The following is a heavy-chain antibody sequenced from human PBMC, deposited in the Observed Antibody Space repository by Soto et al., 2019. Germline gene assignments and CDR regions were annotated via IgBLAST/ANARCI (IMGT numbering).Heavy chain of an antibody. CDR2: ISYDGSNK. V-gene: IGHV3-30-3*01. CDR3: ARYRAAAGYNYFDY. J-gene: IGHJ4*02. D-gene: IGHD6-13*01. CDR1: GFTFSSYA. Sequence: GSLRLSCAASGFTFSSYAMHWVRQAPGKGLEWVAVISYDGSNKYYADSVKGRFTISRDNSKNTLYLQMNSLRAEDTAVYYCARYRAAAGYNYFDYWGQGTLVTVSS.